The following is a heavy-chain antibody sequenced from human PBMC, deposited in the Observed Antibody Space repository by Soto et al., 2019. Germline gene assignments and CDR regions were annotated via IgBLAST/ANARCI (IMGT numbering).Heavy chain of an antibody. J-gene: IGHJ4*02. CDR2: ISGSGGST. CDR3: AKRDSDFWSGYYVLYFDY. CDR1: GFTFSSYA. Sequence: GGSLRLSCAASGFTFSSYAMSWVRQAPGKGLEWVSAISGSGGSTYYADSVKGRFTISRDNSKNTLYLQMNSLRAEDTVVYYCAKRDSDFWSGYYVLYFDYWGQGTLVTVSS. V-gene: IGHV3-23*01. D-gene: IGHD3-3*01.